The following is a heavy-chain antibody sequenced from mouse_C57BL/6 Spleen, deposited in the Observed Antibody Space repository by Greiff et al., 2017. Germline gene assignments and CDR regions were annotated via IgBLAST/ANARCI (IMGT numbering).Heavy chain of an antibody. D-gene: IGHD2-4*01. J-gene: IGHJ2*01. Sequence: QVQLQQPGAELVKPGASVKMSCKASGYTFTSYWITWVKQRPGQGLEWIGDIYHGSGSTHYNEKFKSKATLTVDTSSSTAYMQLSSLTSEDSAVYYCARLYYDYDGFDYWGQGTTLTVSS. V-gene: IGHV1-55*01. CDR1: GYTFTSYW. CDR2: IYHGSGST. CDR3: ARLYYDYDGFDY.